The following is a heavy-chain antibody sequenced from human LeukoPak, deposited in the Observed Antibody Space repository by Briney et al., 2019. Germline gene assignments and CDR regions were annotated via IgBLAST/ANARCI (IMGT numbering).Heavy chain of an antibody. CDR2: ISGSGGST. CDR3: AKDGGRCLVNNWFDP. J-gene: IGHJ5*02. CDR1: GFTFSSYA. V-gene: IGHV3-23*01. D-gene: IGHD6-19*01. Sequence: PGGSLRLSCAASGFTFSSYAMSWVRQAPGKGLEWVSAISGSGGSTYYADCVKGRFTISRDNSKNTLYLQMNSLRAEDTAVYYCAKDGGRCLVNNWFDPWGQGTLVAVSS.